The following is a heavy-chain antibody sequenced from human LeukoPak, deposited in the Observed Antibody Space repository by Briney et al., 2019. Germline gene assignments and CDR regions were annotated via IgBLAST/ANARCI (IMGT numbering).Heavy chain of an antibody. CDR3: ARRSSGWDPHYYYGMDV. D-gene: IGHD6-19*01. J-gene: IGHJ6*02. CDR1: GFTFSSYS. Sequence: KTGGSLRLSCAGSGFTFSSYSMSWVRQAPGKGLEWVSCISSGSSYKYYVNSVKGRFTISRDNAKNSLYLQMNSLRAEDMGVYYCARRSSGWDPHYYYGMDVWGQGTTVIVSS. V-gene: IGHV3-21*01. CDR2: ISSGSSYK.